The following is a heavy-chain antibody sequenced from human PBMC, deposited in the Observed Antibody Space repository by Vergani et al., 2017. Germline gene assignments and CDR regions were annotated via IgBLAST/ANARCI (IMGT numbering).Heavy chain of an antibody. Sequence: QVTLQESGPVLVKPTETLTLTCTVSGFSLSNARMGVSWIRQPPGKALEWLAHILSNDEKSYSTSLKSRLTISKDTSKSQVVLTMTNMDPVDTATYYCARIVSFGVVIIRYYFDYWGQGTLVTVSS. V-gene: IGHV2-26*01. CDR3: ARIVSFGVVIIRYYFDY. CDR1: GFSLSNARMG. D-gene: IGHD3-3*01. J-gene: IGHJ4*02. CDR2: ILSNDEK.